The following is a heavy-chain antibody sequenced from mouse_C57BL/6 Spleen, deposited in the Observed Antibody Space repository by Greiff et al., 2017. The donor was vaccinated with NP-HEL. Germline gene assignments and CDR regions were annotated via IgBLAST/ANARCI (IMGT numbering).Heavy chain of an antibody. J-gene: IGHJ1*03. Sequence: QVQLKESGAELMKPGASVKLSCKATGYTFTGYWIEWVKQRPGHGLDWIGEILPGSGSTNYNEKFKGKATFTADTSSNTAYMQLSSLTTEDSAIYYCASPYYYGSSSYWYFDVWGTGTTVTVSS. CDR3: ASPYYYGSSSYWYFDV. CDR1: GYTFTGYW. V-gene: IGHV1-9*01. CDR2: ILPGSGST. D-gene: IGHD1-1*01.